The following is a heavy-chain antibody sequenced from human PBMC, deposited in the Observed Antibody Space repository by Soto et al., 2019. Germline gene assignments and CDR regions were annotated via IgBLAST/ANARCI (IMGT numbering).Heavy chain of an antibody. CDR1: GGSITTSSYN. D-gene: IGHD3-10*01. J-gene: IGHJ3*01. CDR2: IYYDGST. Sequence: QLQLQESGPGLVKPSETLSLTCSVSGGSITTSSYNWDWIRQPPGKGLEWIGTIYYDGSTSYKPSLKSQVTISVDTSKNHFALKVNSVTAADTAVYYCARFYGNAFDVWGRGTVVTVSS. V-gene: IGHV4-39*02. CDR3: ARFYGNAFDV.